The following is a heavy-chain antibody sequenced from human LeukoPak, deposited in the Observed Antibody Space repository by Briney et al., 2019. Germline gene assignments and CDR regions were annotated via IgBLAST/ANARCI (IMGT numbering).Heavy chain of an antibody. J-gene: IGHJ3*02. V-gene: IGHV1-46*01. CDR3: ARDYDFWSGRDAFDI. CDR2: INPSGGST. D-gene: IGHD3-3*01. Sequence: ASVKVSCKASGYTFTSYYMHWVRRAPGQGLEWMGIINPSGGSTSYAQKFQGRVTMTRDTSTSTVYMELSSLRSEDTAVYYCARDYDFWSGRDAFDIWGQGTMVTVSS. CDR1: GYTFTSYY.